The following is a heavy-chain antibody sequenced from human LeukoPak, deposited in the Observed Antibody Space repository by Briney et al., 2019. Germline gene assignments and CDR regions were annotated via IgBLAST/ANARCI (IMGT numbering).Heavy chain of an antibody. CDR2: IYYSGST. CDR3: ARGAQDSSGWYGGFDY. V-gene: IGHV4-39*01. Sequence: SETLSLTCTVSGGSISSSSYYWGWIRQPPGKGLEWIGSIYYSGSTYYDPSLKSRVTISVDTSKNQFSLKLSSVTAADTAVYYCARGAQDSSGWYGGFDYWGQGTLVTVSS. CDR1: GGSISSSSYY. J-gene: IGHJ4*02. D-gene: IGHD6-19*01.